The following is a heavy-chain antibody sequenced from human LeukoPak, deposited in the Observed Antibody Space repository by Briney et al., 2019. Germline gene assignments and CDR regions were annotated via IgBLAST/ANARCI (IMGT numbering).Heavy chain of an antibody. CDR1: GFTFDDYS. V-gene: IGHV3-9*01. Sequence: GRSLRLSCAASGFTFDDYSMQWVRQAPGKGLEWVSGISWNSGSAGYADSVKGRFTISRDSAKNSLYLQMNSLRTEDTALYYCAKDRTYSAYAALDYWGQGTLVTVSS. CDR2: ISWNSGSA. D-gene: IGHD5-12*01. J-gene: IGHJ4*02. CDR3: AKDRTYSAYAALDY.